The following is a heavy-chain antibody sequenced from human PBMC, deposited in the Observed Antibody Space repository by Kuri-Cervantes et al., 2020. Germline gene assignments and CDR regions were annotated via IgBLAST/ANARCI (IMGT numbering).Heavy chain of an antibody. V-gene: IGHV2-26*01. D-gene: IGHD3-9*01. Sequence: SGPTLVKPTETLTLTCTVSGFSLSNARMGVSWIRQPPGKALEWLAHIFSNDEKSYSTSLKSRLTISKDTSKSQVVLTMTNMDPVDTATYYCAHRVLRYFDWSKDYFDYWGQGTLVTVSS. CDR3: AHRVLRYFDWSKDYFDY. CDR2: IFSNDEK. CDR1: GFSLSNARMG. J-gene: IGHJ4*02.